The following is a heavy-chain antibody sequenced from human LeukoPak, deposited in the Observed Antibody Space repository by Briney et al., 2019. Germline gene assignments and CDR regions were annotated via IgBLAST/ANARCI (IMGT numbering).Heavy chain of an antibody. CDR3: ARRAVAGIPPLDY. D-gene: IGHD6-19*01. CDR1: GGSISSSSYY. Sequence: SETLSLTCTVSGGSISSSSYYWGWIPPPTGQGLEGFVCIYCSGSSYHTPYLQSRVTRSVDKSKIQFSLKLSSVTAAGTAVYYCARRAVAGIPPLDYWGQGTLVPVSS. V-gene: IGHV4-39*07. CDR2: IYCSGSS. J-gene: IGHJ4*02.